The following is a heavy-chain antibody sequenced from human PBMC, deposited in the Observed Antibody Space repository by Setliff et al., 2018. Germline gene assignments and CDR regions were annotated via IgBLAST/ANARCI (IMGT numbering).Heavy chain of an antibody. CDR3: ARSLSSGSYWNSRPFYSDY. D-gene: IGHD3-10*01. V-gene: IGHV4-4*08. CDR1: GASISAYY. Sequence: PSETLSLTCNVSGASISAYYWSWFRQPPGKGLEWIGGMNARGLTEYSPPLKSRVTISVDTSKNQFSLKLSSVTAADTAVYYCARSLSSGSYWNSRPFYSDYWGQGTLVTVSS. CDR2: MNARGLT. J-gene: IGHJ4*02.